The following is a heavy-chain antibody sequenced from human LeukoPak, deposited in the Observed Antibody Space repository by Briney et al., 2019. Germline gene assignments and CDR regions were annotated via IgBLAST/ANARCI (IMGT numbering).Heavy chain of an antibody. Sequence: ASVKVSCKASGYTFTGYYMHWVRQAPGQGLEWMGWINPNSGGTNYAQKFQGRVTMTRDTSISTAYMELSRLRSDDTAVYYCARVHRLYYYYYGMDVWSQGTTVTVSS. CDR3: ARVHRLYYYYYGMDV. CDR2: INPNSGGT. J-gene: IGHJ6*02. V-gene: IGHV1-2*02. CDR1: GYTFTGYY.